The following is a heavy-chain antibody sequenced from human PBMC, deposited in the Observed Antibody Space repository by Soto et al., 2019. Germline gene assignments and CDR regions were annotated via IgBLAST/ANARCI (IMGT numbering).Heavy chain of an antibody. CDR1: GFAVSSKY. V-gene: IGHV3-53*01. J-gene: IGHJ4*02. CDR3: AREGCSGGSCYSY. D-gene: IGHD2-15*01. Sequence: EVQLVESGGGLIQPGGSLRLSCAASGFAVSSKYMTWVRQAPGKGLEWVSVIYGGGTTYYADSVKGRFTISRDTSKNSLYLQMNSLRAEDTALYYCAREGCSGGSCYSYWGQGTLVTVSS. CDR2: IYGGGTT.